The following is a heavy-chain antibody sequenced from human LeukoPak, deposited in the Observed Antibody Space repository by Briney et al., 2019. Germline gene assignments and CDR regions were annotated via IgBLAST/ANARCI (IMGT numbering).Heavy chain of an antibody. D-gene: IGHD2-2*01. CDR1: GYTFTSYG. CDR2: ISAYNGNT. CDR3: ARDLLIVVVPAAMATSNYGMDA. J-gene: IGHJ6*02. V-gene: IGHV1-18*01. Sequence: ASVKVSCKASGYTFTSYGISWVRQAPGQGLEWMGWISAYNGNTNYAQKLQGRVTMTTDTSTSTAYMELRSLRSDDTAVYYCARDLLIVVVPAAMATSNYGMDAWGQGTTVTVSS.